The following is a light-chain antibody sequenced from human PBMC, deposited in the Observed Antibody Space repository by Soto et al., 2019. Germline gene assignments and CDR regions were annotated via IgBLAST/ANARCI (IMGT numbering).Light chain of an antibody. J-gene: IGKJ1*01. CDR3: QQYGSSGT. CDR1: QSVSNNY. CDR2: GAS. V-gene: IGKV3-20*01. Sequence: DIVLTQSPGTLSLSLGERATLSCRASQSVSNNYLAWYQQKPGQAPRLLIYGASNRATGIPDRFSGSGSGTDFTLTISRLEPEDVAVYYCQQYGSSGTFGQGTKVDIK.